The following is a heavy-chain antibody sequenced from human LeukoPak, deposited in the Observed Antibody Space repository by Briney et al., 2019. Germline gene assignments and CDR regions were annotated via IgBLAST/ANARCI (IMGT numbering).Heavy chain of an antibody. CDR3: ARFGCSGGSCSIDY. CDR1: GFTFSSYE. Sequence: GGSLRLSCAASGFTFSSYEMNWVRQAPGEGLEWVSYISSSGSTIYYADSVKGRFTISRDNAKDSLYLQMNSLRAEDTAVYYCARFGCSGGSCSIDYWGQGTLVTVSS. D-gene: IGHD2-15*01. V-gene: IGHV3-48*03. CDR2: ISSSGSTI. J-gene: IGHJ4*02.